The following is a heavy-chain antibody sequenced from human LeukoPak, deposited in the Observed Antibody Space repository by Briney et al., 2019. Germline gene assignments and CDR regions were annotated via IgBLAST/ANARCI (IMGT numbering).Heavy chain of an antibody. Sequence: GGSLRLSCAASGFTFSSYEMNWVRQAPGKGLEWVSYISSSGSTIYYADSVKGRFTISRDNAKNSLYLQMNSLRAEDTAVYYCARGCGYNILPGYFPGVEYFDYWAREPWSPSPQ. V-gene: IGHV3-48*03. CDR2: ISSSGSTI. D-gene: IGHD3-9*01. CDR1: GFTFSSYE. J-gene: IGHJ4*02. CDR3: ARGCGYNILPGYFPGVEYFDY.